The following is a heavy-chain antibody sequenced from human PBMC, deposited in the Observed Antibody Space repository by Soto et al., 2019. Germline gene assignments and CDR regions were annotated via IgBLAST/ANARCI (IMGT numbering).Heavy chain of an antibody. D-gene: IGHD6-6*01. CDR2: ISGSGSST. CDR1: GCTFSSYD. Sequence: GGSLRLSWAASGCTFSSYDMSWVRQAPGKGLEWVSAISGSGSSTYYADSVKGRSTITRDNSKDTLYLQTNSLRAEDTAVYYCAKHQYSISSRGYYYFYGMDVWGQGTTVTVSS. J-gene: IGHJ6*02. V-gene: IGHV3-23*01. CDR3: AKHQYSISSRGYYYFYGMDV.